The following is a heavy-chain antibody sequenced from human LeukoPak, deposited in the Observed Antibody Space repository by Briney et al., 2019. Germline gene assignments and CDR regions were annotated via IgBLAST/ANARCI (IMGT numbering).Heavy chain of an antibody. D-gene: IGHD3-10*02. V-gene: IGHV4-31*03. CDR2: IYYSGST. Sequence: PSETLSLTCTVSGGSISSGGYSWSWIRQHPGKGLEWIGYIYYSGSTYYNPSLKSRVTISVDTSKNQFSLKLSSVTAADTAVYYCARVFRKSFDYWGQGTLVTVSS. CDR3: ARVFRKSFDY. J-gene: IGHJ4*02. CDR1: GGSISSGGYS.